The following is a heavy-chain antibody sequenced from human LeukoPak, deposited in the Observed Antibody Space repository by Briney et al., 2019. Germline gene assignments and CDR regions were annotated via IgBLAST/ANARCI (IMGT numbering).Heavy chain of an antibody. Sequence: PSQTLSLTCTVSGGSISSGGYYWSWIRQHPGKGLEWIGYIYYSGSTYYNPSLKSRVTISVDTSKNQFSLKLSSVTAADTAVYYCARDPYNWNYDAGTWGQGTLVTVSS. CDR2: IYYSGST. CDR1: GGSISSGGYY. D-gene: IGHD1-7*01. V-gene: IGHV4-31*03. J-gene: IGHJ5*02. CDR3: ARDPYNWNYDAGT.